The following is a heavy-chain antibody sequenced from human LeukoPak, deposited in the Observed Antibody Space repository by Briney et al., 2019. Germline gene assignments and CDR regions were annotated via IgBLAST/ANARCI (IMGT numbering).Heavy chain of an antibody. D-gene: IGHD1-26*01. V-gene: IGHV3-72*01. CDR1: GFTFTDHS. Sequence: YPGGSLRLSCVASGFTFTDHSMDWVRQAPGKGLEWVGRCRDKANSYTTEYAASVKGRFTISRDDSKNSLYLQMNSLETEDTAVHYCARLLGANDWGQGTLVTVSS. CDR3: ARLLGAND. CDR2: CRDKANSYTT. J-gene: IGHJ4*02.